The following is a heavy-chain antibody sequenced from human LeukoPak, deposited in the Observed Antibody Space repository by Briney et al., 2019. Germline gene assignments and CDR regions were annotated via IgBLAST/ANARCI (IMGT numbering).Heavy chain of an antibody. CDR1: GGSISSSSYY. V-gene: IGHV4-39*01. CDR2: IYYSGST. D-gene: IGHD1-26*01. CDR3: ARRRVVGATSFDY. Sequence: SETLSLTCTVSGGSISSSSYYWGWIRQPPGKGLEWIGSIYYSGSTYYNPSLKSRVTISVDTSKNQFSLKLSSVTAADTAVYYCARRRVVGATSFDYWGQGTLVTVPS. J-gene: IGHJ4*02.